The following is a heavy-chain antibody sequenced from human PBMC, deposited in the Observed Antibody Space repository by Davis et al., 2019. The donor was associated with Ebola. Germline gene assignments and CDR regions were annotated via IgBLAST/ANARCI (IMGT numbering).Heavy chain of an antibody. J-gene: IGHJ6*03. V-gene: IGHV3-48*04. CDR3: ARDPDTAMVSYYYMDV. Sequence: PGGSLRLSCAASGFTFSSYSMNWVRQAPGKGLEWVSYISSSSSTIYYADSVKGRFTISRDNAKNSLYLQMNSLRAEDTAVYYCARDPDTAMVSYYYMDVWGKGTTVTVSS. CDR1: GFTFSSYS. D-gene: IGHD5-18*01. CDR2: ISSSSSTI.